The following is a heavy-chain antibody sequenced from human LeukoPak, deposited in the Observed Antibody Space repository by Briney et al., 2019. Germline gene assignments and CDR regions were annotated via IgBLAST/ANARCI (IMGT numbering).Heavy chain of an antibody. J-gene: IGHJ4*02. CDR1: GFTFSSYA. V-gene: IGHV3-23*01. Sequence: GGSLRLSCAAAGFTFSSYAMSWVRQAPGKGLEWVSAISGSGGSTYYADSVKGRFTISTDNSKNTLYLQMSSLRAEDTAVYYCAKELGYCSGGSCPFDYWGQGTLVTVSS. CDR3: AKELGYCSGGSCPFDY. CDR2: ISGSGGST. D-gene: IGHD2-15*01.